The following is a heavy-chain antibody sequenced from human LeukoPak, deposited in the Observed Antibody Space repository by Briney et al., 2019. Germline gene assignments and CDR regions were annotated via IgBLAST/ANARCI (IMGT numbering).Heavy chain of an antibody. CDR1: GFTFNSYE. J-gene: IGHJ6*03. CDR2: ISSSGSTI. Sequence: PGGSLRLSCAASGFTFNSYEMNWVCQAPGKGLQWVSYISSSGSTIYYADSVKGRFTISRDNAKNSLYLQVNSLRAEDTAVYYCARGSGHRTYYYYMDVWGKGTTVTVSS. CDR3: ARGSGHRTYYYYMDV. D-gene: IGHD2-15*01. V-gene: IGHV3-48*03.